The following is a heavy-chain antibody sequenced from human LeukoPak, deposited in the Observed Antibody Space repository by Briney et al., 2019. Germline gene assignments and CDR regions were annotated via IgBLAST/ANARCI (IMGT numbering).Heavy chain of an antibody. CDR1: GYTFGDYF. CDR3: ARGNKGFAYFAY. Sequence: GASVKVSCKASGYTFGDYFIHWIRQAPGQGLQWLGWINPGTGDTNYGHDRVTMTTDTSINTVYMELGSLTSGDTAVYFCARGNKGFAYFAYWGQGTLVTVS. CDR2: INPGTGDT. J-gene: IGHJ1*01. D-gene: IGHD1/OR15-1a*01. V-gene: IGHV1-2*02.